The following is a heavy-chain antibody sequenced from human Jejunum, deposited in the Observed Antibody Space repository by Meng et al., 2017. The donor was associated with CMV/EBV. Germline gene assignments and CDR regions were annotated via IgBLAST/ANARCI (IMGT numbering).Heavy chain of an antibody. V-gene: IGHV1-18*01. CDR2: ISAYNGNT. Sequence: QAQVVPSGGEVKKPGASGKVSCKASGYTFTNYGITWVRQAPGQGLVWMGWISAYNGNTNYAQTLQGRVTMTTDTSTSTAYMELGSLRSDDTAVYYCARVEVGITSGDYWGQGTLVTVSS. J-gene: IGHJ4*02. CDR3: ARVEVGITSGDY. CDR1: GYTFTNYG. D-gene: IGHD1-26*01.